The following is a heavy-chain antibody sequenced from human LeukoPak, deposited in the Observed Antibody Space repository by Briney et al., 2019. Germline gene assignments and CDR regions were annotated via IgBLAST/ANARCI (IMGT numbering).Heavy chain of an antibody. CDR2: ISAYNGNT. J-gene: IGHJ4*02. CDR1: GYTFTSYG. V-gene: IGHV1-18*01. Sequence: GASVTVSCKASGYTFTSYGISWVRQAPGQGPEWMGWISAYNGNTNYAQKFQGRVTMNTDTSTSTAYMELRSLRSDDTAVYYCARESGSYFAFDYWGQGTLVTVSS. CDR3: ARESGSYFAFDY. D-gene: IGHD1-26*01.